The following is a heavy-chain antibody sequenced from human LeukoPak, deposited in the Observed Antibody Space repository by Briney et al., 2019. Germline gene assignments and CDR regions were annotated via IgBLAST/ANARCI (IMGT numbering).Heavy chain of an antibody. CDR3: ARGGRDNWNDPKDY. Sequence: ASVKVSCKASGYSFTGYYMHWVRQAPGQGLEWMGWISPHIGNTIYAQKLQGRVTLTTDTSTNTAYMELRSLRSDDTAVYYCARGGRDNWNDPKDYWGQGTLVSVSS. CDR2: ISPHIGNT. CDR1: GYSFTGYY. V-gene: IGHV1-18*04. D-gene: IGHD1-1*01. J-gene: IGHJ4*02.